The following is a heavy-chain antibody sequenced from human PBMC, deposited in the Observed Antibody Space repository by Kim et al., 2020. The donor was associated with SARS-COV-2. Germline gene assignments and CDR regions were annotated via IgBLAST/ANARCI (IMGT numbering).Heavy chain of an antibody. CDR3: AKDHSMGS. CDR2: GTT. Sequence: GTTHYADSVKGRFTISRDNSKNTLYMQINSLRAEDTAIYYCAKDHSMGSWGQGTLVTVSS. V-gene: IGHV3-23*01. D-gene: IGHD4-4*01. J-gene: IGHJ5*01.